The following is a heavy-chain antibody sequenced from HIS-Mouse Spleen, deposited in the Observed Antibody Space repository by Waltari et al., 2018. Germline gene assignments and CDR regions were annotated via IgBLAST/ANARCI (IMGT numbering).Heavy chain of an antibody. CDR1: GFTFSSYA. D-gene: IGHD6-6*01. CDR2: ISYDGSNK. Sequence: QVQLVESGGGVVQPGRSLRLSCAASGFTFSSYAMHWVRQAPGKGLEWVAGISYDGSNKYYADSVKGRFTISRDNSKNTLYLQMNSLRAEDTAVYYCARTLLNIAAPFDPWGQGTLVTVSS. J-gene: IGHJ5*02. CDR3: ARTLLNIAAPFDP. V-gene: IGHV3-30*04.